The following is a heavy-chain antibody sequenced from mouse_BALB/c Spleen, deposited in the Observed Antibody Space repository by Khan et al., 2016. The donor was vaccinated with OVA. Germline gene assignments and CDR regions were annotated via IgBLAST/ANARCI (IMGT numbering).Heavy chain of an antibody. Sequence: EVQLVETGPSLVKPSQTLSLTCSVTGDSITSGFWNWIRKFPGNKFEYMGYVTYSSNTYYNPSLKSRISITRDTSKSQYYLQLKSVTTEDTATYFCARSYGSGAMDYWGQGTSVTVSS. CDR2: VTYSSNT. J-gene: IGHJ4*01. V-gene: IGHV3-8*02. CDR1: GDSITSGF. CDR3: ARSYGSGAMDY. D-gene: IGHD1-1*01.